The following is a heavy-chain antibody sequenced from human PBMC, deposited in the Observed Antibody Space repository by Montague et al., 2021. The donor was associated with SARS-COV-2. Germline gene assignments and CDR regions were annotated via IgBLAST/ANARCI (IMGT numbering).Heavy chain of an antibody. J-gene: IGHJ6*02. Sequence: SETLSLTCSVSGDSISNYSWSWIRQSPGKGLEWIGYIYYSGSTSYNPSLTSRVTISVDTSKNQVSLKLTSVTAADTAVYYCARHLRVTTVTSHMYHYAMDVWGQGTPVTVSS. V-gene: IGHV4-59*08. CDR1: GDSISNYS. D-gene: IGHD4-11*01. CDR2: IYYSGST. CDR3: ARHLRVTTVTSHMYHYAMDV.